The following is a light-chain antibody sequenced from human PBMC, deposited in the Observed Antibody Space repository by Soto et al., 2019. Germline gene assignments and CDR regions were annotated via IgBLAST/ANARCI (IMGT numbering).Light chain of an antibody. V-gene: IGLV2-23*01. CDR3: CSYVGSSTYV. CDR2: EGS. Sequence: QSALTQPASVSGSPGQSITISCTGTSSDVGSYNLVSWYQQQPGKAPKLMIYEGSKRPSGVSNRFSGSKSGNTASLTISGLQAEDEADYYCCSYVGSSTYVFGTGTKLTVL. J-gene: IGLJ1*01. CDR1: SSDVGSYNL.